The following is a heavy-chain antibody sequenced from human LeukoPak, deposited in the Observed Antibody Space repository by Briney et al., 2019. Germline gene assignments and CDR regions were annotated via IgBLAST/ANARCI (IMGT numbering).Heavy chain of an antibody. D-gene: IGHD1-1*01. CDR3: ARGRESSPGIQHFDY. Sequence: PSETLSLTCAVYGGSFSGYYWSWIRQPPGKGLEWIGEINHSGSTNYNPSLKSRVTISVDTSKNQFSLKLSSVTAADTAVYYCARGRESSPGIQHFDYWGQGTLVTVSS. J-gene: IGHJ4*02. CDR2: INHSGST. V-gene: IGHV4-34*01. CDR1: GGSFSGYY.